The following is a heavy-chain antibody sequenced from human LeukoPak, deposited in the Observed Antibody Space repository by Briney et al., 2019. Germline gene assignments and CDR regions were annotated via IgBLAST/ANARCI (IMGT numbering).Heavy chain of an antibody. CDR1: GYSFTSYG. Sequence: SVKVSCNTSGYSFTSYGIIWMRQAPGQVLEKMGWISAHNGNTNYAQKLQGRVTMTTDTSTSTAYMELRSLRSDDTAVYYCARVLRSDCSGIDPWGQGTLVTVSS. CDR3: ARVLRSDCSGIDP. D-gene: IGHD2-21*02. CDR2: ISAHNGNT. V-gene: IGHV1-18*04. J-gene: IGHJ5*02.